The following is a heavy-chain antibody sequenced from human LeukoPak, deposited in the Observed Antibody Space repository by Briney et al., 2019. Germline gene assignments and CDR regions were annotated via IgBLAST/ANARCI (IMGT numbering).Heavy chain of an antibody. CDR1: GGSISSYY. Sequence: SETLSLTCTVSGGSISSYYWSWIRQPPGKGLEWIGYIYYSGSTNYNPSLKSRVTISVDTSKNQFSLKLSSVTAADTAVYYCARLPRWWYFDLWGRGTLVTVSS. V-gene: IGHV4-59*08. J-gene: IGHJ2*01. CDR3: ARLPRWWYFDL. CDR2: IYYSGST.